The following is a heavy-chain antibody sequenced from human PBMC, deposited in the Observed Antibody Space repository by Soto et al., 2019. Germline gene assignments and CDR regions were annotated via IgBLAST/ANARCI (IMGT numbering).Heavy chain of an antibody. CDR3: ARELVLGLKSAFDM. Sequence: GGSLRLSCAASGFTFSSCAMGWVRQAPGKGLEWVSDIIDSGGSTYYADSVRGRFTISRDNAKNSLYLHMNSLRDEDTAVYFCARELVLGLKSAFDMWGQGTLVTVSS. CDR2: IIDSGGST. J-gene: IGHJ3*02. D-gene: IGHD2-15*01. V-gene: IGHV3-23*01. CDR1: GFTFSSCA.